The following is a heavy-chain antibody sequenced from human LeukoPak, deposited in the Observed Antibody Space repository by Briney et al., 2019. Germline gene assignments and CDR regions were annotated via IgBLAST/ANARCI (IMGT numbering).Heavy chain of an antibody. CDR2: INHSGST. D-gene: IGHD3-22*01. Sequence: SQTLSLTCTVSGGSISSGGYYWSWIRQPPGKGLEWIGEINHSGSTNYNPSLKSRVTISVDTSKNQFSLKLSSVTAADTAVYYCARGGHSSGYYSYYYYYGMDVWGQGTTVTVSS. CDR1: GGSISSGGYY. J-gene: IGHJ6*02. CDR3: ARGGHSSGYYSYYYYYGMDV. V-gene: IGHV4-30-2*01.